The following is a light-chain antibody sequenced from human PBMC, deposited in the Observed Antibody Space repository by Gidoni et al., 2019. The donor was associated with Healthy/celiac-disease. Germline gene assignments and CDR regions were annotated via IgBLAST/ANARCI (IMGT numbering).Light chain of an antibody. CDR1: QGISSY. J-gene: IGKJ2*04. CDR3: QQLNSYPCS. CDR2: AAS. V-gene: IGKV1-9*01. Sequence: DIQLTQSPAFLSASVGDRVTITCWASQGISSYFAWYQQKPGKAPKLLIYAASTLQSGVPSRFRGSGSGTEFTLTISSLQPEDFATYYCQQLNSYPCSFGQGTKLEIK.